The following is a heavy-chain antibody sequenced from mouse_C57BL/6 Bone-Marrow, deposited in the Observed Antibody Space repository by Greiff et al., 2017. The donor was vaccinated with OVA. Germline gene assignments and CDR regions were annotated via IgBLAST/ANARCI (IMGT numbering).Heavy chain of an antibody. V-gene: IGHV5-4*03. CDR3: ARVAHYYGSSYDAMDY. CDR1: GFTFSSYA. D-gene: IGHD1-1*01. J-gene: IGHJ4*01. CDR2: ISDGGSYT. Sequence: EVKLVESGGGLVKPGGSLKLSCAASGFTFSSYAMSWVRQTPEKRLEWVATISDGGSYTYYPDNVKGRFTISRDNAKNNLYLQMSHLKSEDTAMYYCARVAHYYGSSYDAMDYWGQGTSVTVSS.